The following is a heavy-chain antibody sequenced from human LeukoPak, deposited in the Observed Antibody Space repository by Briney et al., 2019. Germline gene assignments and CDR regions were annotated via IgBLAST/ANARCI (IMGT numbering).Heavy chain of an antibody. CDR3: AKRPSDYGDYVSYFDY. CDR2: VRGSGDTT. CDR1: GFTFRTYA. V-gene: IGHV3-23*01. Sequence: GGSLRLSCAASGFTFRTYALSWVRQAPGRGLEWVSAVRGSGDTTFYADSVKGRFTISRDNSKDTLYLQMNGLRDEDTAVYYCAKRPSDYGDYVSYFDYWGQGTLVTVSS. J-gene: IGHJ4*02. D-gene: IGHD4-17*01.